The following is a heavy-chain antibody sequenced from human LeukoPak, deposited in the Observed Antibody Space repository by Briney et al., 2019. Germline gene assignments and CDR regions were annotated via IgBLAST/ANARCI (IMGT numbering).Heavy chain of an antibody. CDR2: ISGSGGST. D-gene: IGHD3-9*01. Sequence: GGSLRLSCAASGFTFSSYAMSWVRQAPGKGLEWVSAISGSGGSTYYADSVKGRFTISRDNSKSTLYLQMNSLRAEDTAVYYCAKAFAYDILTGFFYWGQGTLVTVSS. CDR3: AKAFAYDILTGFFY. V-gene: IGHV3-23*01. CDR1: GFTFSSYA. J-gene: IGHJ4*02.